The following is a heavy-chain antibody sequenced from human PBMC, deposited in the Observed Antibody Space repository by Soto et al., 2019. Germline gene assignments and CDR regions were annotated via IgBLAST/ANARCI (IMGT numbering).Heavy chain of an antibody. D-gene: IGHD3-3*01. V-gene: IGHV3-7*03. J-gene: IGHJ6*02. CDR2: IKQDGSEK. Sequence: LCWGAAEGKSVGYGGSRIRKDTGKGLEWVANIKQDGSEKYYVDSVKGRFTISRDNAKNSLYLQMNSLRAEDTAVYYCARDRTYHNFWRGSSGVWGQRLTVTVSS. CDR1: EGKSVGYG. CDR3: ARDRTYHNFWRGSSGV.